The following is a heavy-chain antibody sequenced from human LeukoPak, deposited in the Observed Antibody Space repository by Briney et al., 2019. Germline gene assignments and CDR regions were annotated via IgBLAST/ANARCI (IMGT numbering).Heavy chain of an antibody. J-gene: IGHJ4*02. CDR2: INPNSGGT. D-gene: IGHD6-19*01. CDR3: ARGPSGSGWYELDY. V-gene: IGHV1-2*02. CDR1: GYTFTGYY. Sequence: ASVKVSCKASGYTFTGYYMHWVRQAPGQGLEWMGWINPNSGGTNYAQKFQGRVTMTTDTSTSTAYMELRSLRSDDTAVYYCARGPSGSGWYELDYWGQGTLVTVSS.